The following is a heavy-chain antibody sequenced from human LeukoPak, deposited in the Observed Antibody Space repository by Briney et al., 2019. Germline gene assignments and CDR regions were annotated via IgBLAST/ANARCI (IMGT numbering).Heavy chain of an antibody. CDR2: ITGSSSMGGSGPFI. V-gene: IGHV3-21*01. D-gene: IGHD6-19*01. CDR3: ARDTSVVGTLRYFDY. Sequence: KPGGSLRLSCAASGFTFTTYSMNWVRQAPGKGLEWVSSITGSSSMGGSGPFIYYADSVKGRFAISRDDAKNSLFLQMNSLRAEDTAVYYCARDTSVVGTLRYFDYWGQGALVTVSS. CDR1: GFTFTTYS. J-gene: IGHJ4*02.